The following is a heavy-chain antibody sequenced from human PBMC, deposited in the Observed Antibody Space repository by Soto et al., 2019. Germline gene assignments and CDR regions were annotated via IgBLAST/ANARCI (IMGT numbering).Heavy chain of an antibody. V-gene: IGHV1-18*01. CDR3: ARDGILEGYQLLEYYYYGMDV. CDR2: ISAYNGNT. J-gene: IGHJ6*02. D-gene: IGHD2-2*01. Sequence: GASVKVSCKASGYTFTSYGISWVRQAPGQGLEWMGWISAYNGNTNYAQKLQGRVTMTTDTSTSTAYMELRSLRSDDTAVYYCARDGILEGYQLLEYYYYGMDVWGQGTTVTVSS. CDR1: GYTFTSYG.